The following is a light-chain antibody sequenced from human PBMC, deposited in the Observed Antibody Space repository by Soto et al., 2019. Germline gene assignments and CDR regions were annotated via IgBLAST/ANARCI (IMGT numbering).Light chain of an antibody. V-gene: IGLV2-14*01. CDR1: SSDVGGYNY. CDR2: DVS. CDR3: CSYTRTSTYV. J-gene: IGLJ1*01. Sequence: QSALTQPASVSGSPGQSITISCTGTSSDVGGYNYVSWYQQHPGKAPKLMIFDVSNRPSGVSNRFSGSKSGNTASLTISGLQAEDEADYYCCSYTRTSTYVFGTGTKLTVL.